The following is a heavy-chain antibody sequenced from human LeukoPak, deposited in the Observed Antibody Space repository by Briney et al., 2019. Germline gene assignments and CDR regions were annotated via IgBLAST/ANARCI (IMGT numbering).Heavy chain of an antibody. CDR3: AKEDSYCSSSSCYSFDS. J-gene: IGHJ4*02. V-gene: IGHV3-23*01. D-gene: IGHD2-2*02. Sequence: SVKGRFTVSRDNSKNTLYVQMNSLRVEDTALYYCAKEDSYCSSSSCYSFDSWGQGTLVAVSS.